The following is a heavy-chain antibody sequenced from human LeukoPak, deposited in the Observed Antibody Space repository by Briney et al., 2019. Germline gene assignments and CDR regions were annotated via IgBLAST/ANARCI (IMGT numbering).Heavy chain of an antibody. V-gene: IGHV3-7*03. CDR2: IKQDGGEK. Sequence: GGSLRLSCEASGFTLGSYWMSWVRQAPGKGLEWVANIKQDGGEKYYVDSVKGRFTIFRDNGKNSLYLQMNSLRVEDTAVYYCAKSRYNYGSSLDYWGQGTLVTVSS. CDR3: AKSRYNYGSSLDY. CDR1: GFTLGSYW. D-gene: IGHD5-18*01. J-gene: IGHJ4*02.